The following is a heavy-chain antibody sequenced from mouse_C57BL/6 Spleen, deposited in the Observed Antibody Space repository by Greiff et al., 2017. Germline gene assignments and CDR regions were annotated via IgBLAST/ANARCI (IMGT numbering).Heavy chain of an antibody. CDR3: ARGPCYLNWYFDV. D-gene: IGHD5-5*01. CDR2: ISRGSSTI. V-gene: IGHV5-17*01. CDR1: GFTFSDYG. Sequence: EVMLVESGGGLVKPGGSLKLSCAASGFTFSDYGMHWVRQAPEQGLAWVAYISRGSSTIYYADTVKGRFTISRNNAKNTLFLQMTSLRSEDTAMYYCARGPCYLNWYFDVWGTGTTVTVSS. J-gene: IGHJ1*03.